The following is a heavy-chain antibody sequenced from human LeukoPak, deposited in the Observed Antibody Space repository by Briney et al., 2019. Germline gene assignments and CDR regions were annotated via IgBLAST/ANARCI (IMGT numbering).Heavy chain of an antibody. CDR1: SGSISSYY. V-gene: IGHV4-59*08. D-gene: IGHD3-10*01. CDR3: ARHGITMVRGVRVWFDP. J-gene: IGHJ5*02. Sequence: SETLSLTCTVSSGSISSYYWSWIRQPPGKGLEWIGYIYYSGSTNYNPSLKSRVTISVDTSKNQFSLKLSSVTAADTAVYYCARHGITMVRGVRVWFDPWGQGTLVTVSS. CDR2: IYYSGST.